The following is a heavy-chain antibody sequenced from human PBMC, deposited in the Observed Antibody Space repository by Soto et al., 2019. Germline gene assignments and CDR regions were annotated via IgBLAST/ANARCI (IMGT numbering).Heavy chain of an antibody. V-gene: IGHV3-66*01. CDR1: GFTFSSYW. D-gene: IGHD3-9*01. Sequence: GGSLRLSCAAFGFTFSSYWMSWVRQAPGKGLEWVSVIYSGGSTYYADSVKGRFTISRDNSKNTLYLQMNSLRAEDTAVYYCAREIRTYYDMFVDYWGQGTLVPVSS. CDR2: IYSGGST. J-gene: IGHJ4*02. CDR3: AREIRTYYDMFVDY.